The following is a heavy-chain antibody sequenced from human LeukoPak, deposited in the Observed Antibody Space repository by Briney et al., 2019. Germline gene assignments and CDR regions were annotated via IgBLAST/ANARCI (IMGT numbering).Heavy chain of an antibody. J-gene: IGHJ4*02. D-gene: IGHD3-22*01. Sequence: ASVKVSCKASGYTFTSYGISWVRQAPGQGLEWMGWISAYNGNTNYAQKLQGRATMTTDTSTSTAYMELRSLRSDDTAVYYCARVTLNYYDSSGYYDYWGQGTLVTVSS. V-gene: IGHV1-18*01. CDR3: ARVTLNYYDSSGYYDY. CDR2: ISAYNGNT. CDR1: GYTFTSYG.